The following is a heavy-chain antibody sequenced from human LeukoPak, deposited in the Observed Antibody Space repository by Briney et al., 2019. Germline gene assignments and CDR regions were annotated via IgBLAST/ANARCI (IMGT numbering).Heavy chain of an antibody. D-gene: IGHD1-26*01. CDR2: INPNSGDT. Sequence: ASVKVSCKASGYTFTGYYMHWVRQAPGQGLEWMGWINPNSGDTNYAQKFQGRVTMTRDTSISTAYMEVSRLRSDDTAVYYCARTLPNYYYGMDVWGQGTTVTVSS. J-gene: IGHJ6*02. CDR1: GYTFTGYY. V-gene: IGHV1-2*02. CDR3: ARTLPNYYYGMDV.